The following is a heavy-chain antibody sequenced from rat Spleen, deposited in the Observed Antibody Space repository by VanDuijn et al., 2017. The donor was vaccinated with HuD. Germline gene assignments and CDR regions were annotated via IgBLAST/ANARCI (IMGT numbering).Heavy chain of an antibody. Sequence: EVQLVESGGGLVQPGRSLKLSRAASGFTFSNYGMAWVRQAPTKGLEWVAPFCYDGSSTYYRDSVKGRFTISRDNAKSTLYLQMDSLRSEDTATYYCAREGRILRVLPYYFDYWGQGVMVTVSS. D-gene: IGHD1-7*01. J-gene: IGHJ2*01. CDR3: AREGRILRVLPYYFDY. V-gene: IGHV5-29*01. CDR2: FCYDGSST. CDR1: GFTFSNYG.